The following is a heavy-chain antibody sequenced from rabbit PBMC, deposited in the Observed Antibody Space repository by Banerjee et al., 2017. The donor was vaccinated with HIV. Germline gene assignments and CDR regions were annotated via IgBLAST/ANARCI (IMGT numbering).Heavy chain of an antibody. Sequence: QEQLEESGGDLVQPEGSLTLTCTASGFTFSSFWISWVRQAPGKGLEYIGTINVDGGTDCASWAKGGFTVSKTPSTTVSLRMTTLRAADTASYFCARDRDSGWGYSYGLDLWGQGALVTVS. J-gene: IGHJ6*01. V-gene: IGHV1S45*01. CDR2: INVDGGT. CDR1: GFTFSSFW. CDR3: ARDRDSGWGYSYGLDL. D-gene: IGHD4-1*01.